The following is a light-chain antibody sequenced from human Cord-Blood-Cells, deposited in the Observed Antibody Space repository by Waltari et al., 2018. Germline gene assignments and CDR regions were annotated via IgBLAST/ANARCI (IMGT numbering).Light chain of an antibody. Sequence: QSALTQPRSVSGSPGTSVTISCTVTSSDVGGYHYVAWYQQHPGKAPKLMIYDVSKRPSGVPDRFSGSKSGNTASLTISGLQAEDEADYYCCSYAGSYTFWVFGGGTKLTVL. CDR3: CSYAGSYTFWV. CDR1: SSDVGGYHY. CDR2: DVS. J-gene: IGLJ3*02. V-gene: IGLV2-11*01.